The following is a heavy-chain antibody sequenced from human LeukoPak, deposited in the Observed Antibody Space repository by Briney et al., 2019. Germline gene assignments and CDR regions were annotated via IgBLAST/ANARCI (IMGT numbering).Heavy chain of an antibody. CDR2: IYYSGST. J-gene: IGHJ6*04. V-gene: IGHV4-39*02. Sequence: PSETLSLTCTVSGGSISSSSYYWGWIRQPPGKGLEWIGSIYYSGSTYYNPSLKSRVTISVDTSKNQFSLKLSSVTAADTAVYYCARESPRTYYYGSGSYGPEDVWGKGTTVTVSS. CDR1: GGSISSSSYY. CDR3: ARESPRTYYYGSGSYGPEDV. D-gene: IGHD3-10*01.